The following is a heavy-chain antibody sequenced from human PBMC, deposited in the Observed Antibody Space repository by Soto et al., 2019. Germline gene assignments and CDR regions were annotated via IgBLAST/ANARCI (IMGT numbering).Heavy chain of an antibody. D-gene: IGHD1-26*01. CDR2: INPNSGGT. CDR3: ARDRGIVAAQDY. CDR1: GYRFAGYY. Sequence: SVEVTWKASGYRFAGYYRRWVRQAPGQGLEWMGWINPNSGGTNYAQKFQGRVTMTRDTSISTAYMELSRLRSDDTAVYYCARDRGIVAAQDYWGQGTLVPGSS. J-gene: IGHJ4*02. V-gene: IGHV1-2*02.